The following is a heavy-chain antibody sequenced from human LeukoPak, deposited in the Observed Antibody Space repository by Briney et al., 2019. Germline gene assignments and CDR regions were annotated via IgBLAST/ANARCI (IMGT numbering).Heavy chain of an antibody. CDR1: GFTFDDSA. CDR3: AKGNTQDAFDI. Sequence: QPGRSLRLSCAASGFTFDDSAMHWVRQAPGKGLEWVSGISWNSGSIGYADSVKGRFTISRDNAKNSLYLQMNSLRAEDTALYYCAKGNTQDAFDIWGQGTVVTVSS. V-gene: IGHV3-9*01. CDR2: ISWNSGSI. J-gene: IGHJ3*02.